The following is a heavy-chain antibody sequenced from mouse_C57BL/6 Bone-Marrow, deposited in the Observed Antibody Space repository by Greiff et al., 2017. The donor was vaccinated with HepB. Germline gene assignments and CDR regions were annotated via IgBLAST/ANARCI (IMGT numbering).Heavy chain of an antibody. Sequence: EVNVVESGGGLVKPGGSLKLSCAASGFTFSDYGMHWVRQAPEKGLEWVAYISSGSSTIYYADTGKGRFTISRDNAKNTLFLQMTSLRSEDTAMYYCARGTAYWGQGTLVTVSA. CDR2: ISSGSSTI. CDR3: ARGTAY. J-gene: IGHJ3*01. CDR1: GFTFSDYG. V-gene: IGHV5-17*01.